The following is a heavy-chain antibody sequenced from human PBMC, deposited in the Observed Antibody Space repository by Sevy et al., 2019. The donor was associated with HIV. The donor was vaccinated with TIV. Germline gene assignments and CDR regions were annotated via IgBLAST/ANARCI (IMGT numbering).Heavy chain of an antibody. CDR1: GFPFNDHA. Sequence: GGSLRLSCAASGFPFNDHALHWVRQVPGKGLEWVSGISWNSRNVGYADSVKGRCTISRDNANHFLYLEMNSLRPEDTAFYYCAKDINRGCDGINCYPYYYYFYGLDVWGQGTTVTVSS. D-gene: IGHD2-21*01. V-gene: IGHV3-9*01. J-gene: IGHJ6*02. CDR3: AKDINRGCDGINCYPYYYYFYGLDV. CDR2: ISWNSRNV.